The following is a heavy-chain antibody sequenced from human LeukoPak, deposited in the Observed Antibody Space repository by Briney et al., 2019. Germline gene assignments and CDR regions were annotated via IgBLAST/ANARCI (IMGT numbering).Heavy chain of an antibody. CDR1: GFTFSSYS. CDR3: ASNYDSSNYYGFDY. V-gene: IGHV3-21*01. J-gene: IGHJ4*02. D-gene: IGHD3-22*01. Sequence: GGSLRLSCAASGFTFSSYSMNWVRQVPGKGLEWVSSISSSSSYIYYADSVKGRFTISRDNAKNSLYLQMNSLRAEDTAVYYCASNYDSSNYYGFDYWGQGTLVTVCS. CDR2: ISSSSSYI.